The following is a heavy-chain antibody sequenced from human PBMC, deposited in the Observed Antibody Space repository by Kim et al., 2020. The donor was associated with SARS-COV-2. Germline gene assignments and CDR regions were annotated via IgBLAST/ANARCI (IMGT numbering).Heavy chain of an antibody. CDR3: ARDQGGGYDPQGGYGMDV. CDR1: GGSISSGGYY. D-gene: IGHD5-12*01. Sequence: SETLSLTCTVSGGSISSGGYYWSWIRQHPGKGLEWIGYIYYSGSTYYNPSLKSRVTISVDTSKNQFSLKLSSVTAADTAVYYCARDQGGGYDPQGGYGMDVWGQGTTVTVSS. V-gene: IGHV4-31*03. J-gene: IGHJ6*02. CDR2: IYYSGST.